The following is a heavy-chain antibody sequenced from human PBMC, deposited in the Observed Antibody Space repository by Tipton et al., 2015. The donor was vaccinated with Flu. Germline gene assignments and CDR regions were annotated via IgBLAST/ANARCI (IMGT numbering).Heavy chain of an antibody. D-gene: IGHD2-15*01. CDR3: ARARYCSGGTCYRLDF. V-gene: IGHV1-2*06. CDR1: GYTFSNYG. CDR2: INPNTGDT. J-gene: IGHJ4*02. Sequence: QMQLVQSGVEVKKPGASVKVSCKASGYTFSNYGITWVRQAPGQGLEWMGRINPNTGDTNSAQKFQGRVTMARDTSINTVYMELSSLGSDDTAVYYCARARYCSGGTCYRLDFWGQGTLVTVSS.